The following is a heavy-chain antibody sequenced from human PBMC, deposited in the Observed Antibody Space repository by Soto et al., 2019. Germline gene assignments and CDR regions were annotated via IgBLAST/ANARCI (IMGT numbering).Heavy chain of an antibody. Sequence: LGESLKISCKGSGYSFTSYWIGWVRQMPGKGLEWMGIIYPGDSDTRYSPSFQGQVTISADKSISTAYLQWSSLKASDIAMYYCARRALPTNYYYYMDVWGKGTTVTVSS. D-gene: IGHD1-26*01. CDR2: IYPGDSDT. CDR3: ARRALPTNYYYYMDV. CDR1: GYSFTSYW. J-gene: IGHJ6*03. V-gene: IGHV5-51*01.